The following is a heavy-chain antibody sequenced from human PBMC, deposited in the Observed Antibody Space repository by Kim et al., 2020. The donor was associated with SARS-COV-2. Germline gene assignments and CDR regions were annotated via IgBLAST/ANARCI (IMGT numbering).Heavy chain of an antibody. CDR1: GGSFSGYY. V-gene: IGHV4-34*01. CDR2: INHSGST. J-gene: IGHJ4*02. D-gene: IGHD6-13*01. Sequence: SETLSLTCAVYGGSFSGYYLSWIRQPPGKGLEWIGEINHSGSTNYNPSLKSRVTISVDTSKNQFSLKLSSVTAADTAVYYCARAKRTRYSSSWYPVYFDYWGQGTLVTVSS. CDR3: ARAKRTRYSSSWYPVYFDY.